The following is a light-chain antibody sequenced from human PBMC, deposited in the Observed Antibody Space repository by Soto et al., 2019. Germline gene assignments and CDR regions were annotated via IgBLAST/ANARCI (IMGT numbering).Light chain of an antibody. V-gene: IGKV1-16*02. Sequence: DLPMTQSPSSLSASVGDRVTITCRASQGISKYLAWIQQKPGKAHKSLIYAASSLQSGVPSKFSGSGSGTDFALTISSLKPEDFASYYCQQYDSYPLTFSGGTKVEIK. CDR1: QGISKY. CDR3: QQYDSYPLT. J-gene: IGKJ4*01. CDR2: AAS.